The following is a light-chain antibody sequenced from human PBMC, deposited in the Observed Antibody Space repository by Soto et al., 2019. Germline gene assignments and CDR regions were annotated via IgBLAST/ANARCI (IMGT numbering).Light chain of an antibody. Sequence: DIQVTQSPPSLSASVGDRVTVTCQASQDSNTFLNWFQQRPGEAPKLLIYATSNLEPGVPSRFSVRQSGTDFILSISSLQPEDGGTSYCQQSYNRPDFTFGPGTKVN. V-gene: IGKV1-33*01. CDR3: QQSYNRPDFT. CDR1: QDSNTF. J-gene: IGKJ3*01. CDR2: ATS.